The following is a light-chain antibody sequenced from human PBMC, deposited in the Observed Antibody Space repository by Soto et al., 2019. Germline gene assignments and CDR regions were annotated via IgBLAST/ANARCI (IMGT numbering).Light chain of an antibody. CDR3: QKYNTVPRT. J-gene: IGKJ1*01. CDR1: QGISHF. CDR2: AAS. Sequence: DIQMTKSPSSLSASVGDRFTITCRAGQGISHFLAWYQQKPGKVPKLLIYAASILKSGVPPRFSGSGSGTDFTLTISSLQPEDVATYYCQKYNTVPRTFGQGTKVEI. V-gene: IGKV1-27*01.